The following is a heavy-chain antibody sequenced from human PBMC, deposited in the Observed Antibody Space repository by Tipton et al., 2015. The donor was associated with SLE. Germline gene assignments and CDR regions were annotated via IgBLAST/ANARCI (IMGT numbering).Heavy chain of an antibody. CDR3: ARGFGIEGY. V-gene: IGHV1-46*01. CDR2: INPSGGYT. J-gene: IGHJ4*02. D-gene: IGHD3-10*01. CDR1: GYTFAIYN. Sequence: QLVQSGAEVKKTGASVKVSCKASGYTFAIYNMHWVRQAPGQGLEWMGIINPSGGYTSYAQKFQDRVTMTRDTSTDTVYMELHSLTSDDTAVYYCARGFGIEGYWGQGTLITVSS.